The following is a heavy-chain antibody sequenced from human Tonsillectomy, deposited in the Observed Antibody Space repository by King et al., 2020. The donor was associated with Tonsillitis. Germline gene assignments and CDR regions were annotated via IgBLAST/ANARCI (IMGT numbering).Heavy chain of an antibody. CDR1: GGSFSGYY. V-gene: IGHV4-34*01. CDR3: ATVDSSGSFDY. Sequence: QVQLQQWGAGLLKPSETLSLTCAVYGGSFSGYYWSWIRQPPGEGLEWIGEISHSGSTNYNPSLKSRVPISEDASKNQFSLRLTSLTAADTAVYYCATVDSSGSFDYWGQGTPVTVSS. CDR2: ISHSGST. J-gene: IGHJ4*02. D-gene: IGHD6-6*01.